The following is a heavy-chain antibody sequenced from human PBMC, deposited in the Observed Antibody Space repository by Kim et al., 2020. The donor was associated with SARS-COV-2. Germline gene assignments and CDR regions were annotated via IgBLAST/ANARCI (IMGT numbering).Heavy chain of an antibody. D-gene: IGHD5-12*01. V-gene: IGHV4-39*01. Sequence: SETLSLTCTVSGGSISSRSYYWGWIRQPPGKGLEWIGSIYYSGSTYYNPSLKSRVTISVDTSKNQFSLKLSSVTAADTAVYYCARRLGSGYDNVWFDPWGQGTLVTVSS. CDR3: ARRLGSGYDNVWFDP. CDR2: IYYSGST. CDR1: GGSISSRSYY. J-gene: IGHJ5*02.